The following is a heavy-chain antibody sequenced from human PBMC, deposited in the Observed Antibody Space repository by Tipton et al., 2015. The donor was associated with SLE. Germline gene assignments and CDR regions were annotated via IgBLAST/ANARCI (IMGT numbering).Heavy chain of an antibody. V-gene: IGHV4-34*01. J-gene: IGHJ4*02. CDR3: ARGRRGYSHEFDY. CDR1: GGSFSGYY. Sequence: TLSLTCAVYGGSFSGYYWSWIRQPPGKGLEWIGEINHSGSTNYNPSLKSRVTISVDTSKNQFSLKLSSVTAADTAVYYCARGRRGYSHEFDYWGQGTLVTVSS. CDR2: INHSGST. D-gene: IGHD5-18*01.